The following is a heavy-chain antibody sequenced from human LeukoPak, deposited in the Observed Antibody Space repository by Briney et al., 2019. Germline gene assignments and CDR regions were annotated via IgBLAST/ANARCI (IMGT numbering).Heavy chain of an antibody. CDR1: GYTFTSNY. D-gene: IGHD4-17*01. J-gene: IGHJ4*02. Sequence: VASVKVSCKAFGYTFTSNYMHWVRQAPGQGPEWMGVISPTGGSTTYAQKFQGRVTLTRDMSTSTVYMELSSLRSEDTAVYYCARDHQYGDYDGTFDYWGQGTLVTVSS. V-gene: IGHV1-46*01. CDR2: ISPTGGST. CDR3: ARDHQYGDYDGTFDY.